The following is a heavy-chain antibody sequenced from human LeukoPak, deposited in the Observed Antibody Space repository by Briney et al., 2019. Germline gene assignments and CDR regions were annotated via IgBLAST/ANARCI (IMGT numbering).Heavy chain of an antibody. D-gene: IGHD3-22*01. CDR1: GYTFTGYY. V-gene: IGHV1-2*02. Sequence: ASVKVSCKASGYTFTGYYMHWVRQAPGQGLEWMGWINPNSGGTNYAQKFQGRVTMTRATSTSTVYMELNSLRSEDTAVYYCARGQYYFDSSGYHDAFDIWGHGTMLTVSS. CDR2: INPNSGGT. CDR3: ARGQYYFDSSGYHDAFDI. J-gene: IGHJ3*02.